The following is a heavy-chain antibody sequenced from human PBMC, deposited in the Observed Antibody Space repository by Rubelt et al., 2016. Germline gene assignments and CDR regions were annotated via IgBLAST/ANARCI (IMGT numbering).Heavy chain of an antibody. J-gene: IGHJ6*02. V-gene: IGHV3-30*04. CDR2: ISYDGSNK. D-gene: IGHD3-16*02. Sequence: GKGLEWVAVISYDGSNKYYADSVKGRFTISRDNSKNTLYLQMNSLRAEDTAVYYCASSMYYDYVWGSYRYNDYYYGMDVWGQGTTVTVSS. CDR3: ASSMYYDYVWGSYRYNDYYYGMDV.